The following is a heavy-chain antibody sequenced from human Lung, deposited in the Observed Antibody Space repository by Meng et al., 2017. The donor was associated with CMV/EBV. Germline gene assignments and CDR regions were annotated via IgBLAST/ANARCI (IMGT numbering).Heavy chain of an antibody. V-gene: IGHV4-34*01. J-gene: IGHJ4*02. CDR3: ARRRIGYCSSTSCLNFDY. CDR2: INHSGST. D-gene: IGHD2-2*01. CDR1: GGSFSGYY. Sequence: SEPXSLTCAVYGGSFSGYYWSWIRQPPGKGLEWIGEINHSGSTNYNPSLKSRVTISVDTSKNQFSLKLSSVTAADTSVYYCARRRIGYCSSTSCLNFDYXGQGXLVTVSS.